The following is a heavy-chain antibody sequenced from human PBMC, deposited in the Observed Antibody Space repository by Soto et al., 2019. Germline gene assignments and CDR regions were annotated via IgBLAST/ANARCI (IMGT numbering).Heavy chain of an antibody. CDR1: GGSIRNGDYY. V-gene: IGHV4-30-4*01. CDR2: VYYSGTT. J-gene: IGHJ4*02. Sequence: SETLSLTCTVSGGSIRNGDYYWGWIRQPPGKGLEWIGYVYYSGTTYSHPSLNSRVSISVDTSENQFSLRLTSVTAADTAVYYCVTVNLVGAAYYFDYWGLGTLVTSPQ. D-gene: IGHD1-26*01. CDR3: VTVNLVGAAYYFDY.